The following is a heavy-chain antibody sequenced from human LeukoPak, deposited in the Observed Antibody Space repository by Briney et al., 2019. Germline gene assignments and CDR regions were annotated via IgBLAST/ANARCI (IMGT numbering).Heavy chain of an antibody. CDR3: TRGDIIMITFGGVNDAFDI. D-gene: IGHD3-16*01. V-gene: IGHV3-23*01. J-gene: IGHJ3*02. CDR1: GFTLSSYE. CDR2: IGYSGGDT. Sequence: GGSLRLSCTVSGFTLSSYEMTWFRQAPGKGLEWVSSIGYSGGDTHYADSVKGRFTISRDNSKNTLYLQLNSLRADDTAVYYCTRGDIIMITFGGVNDAFDIWGQGTMVTVSS.